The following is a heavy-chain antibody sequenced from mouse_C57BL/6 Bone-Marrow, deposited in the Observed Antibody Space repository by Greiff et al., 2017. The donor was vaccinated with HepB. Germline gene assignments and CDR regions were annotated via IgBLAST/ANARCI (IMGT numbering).Heavy chain of an antibody. J-gene: IGHJ2*01. CDR3: TTTLLLPFDY. V-gene: IGHV14-4*01. D-gene: IGHD1-1*01. CDR1: GFNIKDDY. Sequence: EVQLQQSGAELVRPGASVKLSCTASGFNIKDDYMHWVKQRPEQGLEWIGWIDPENGDTEYASKFQGKATITADTSSNTAYLQLSSRTSEDTAVYYGTTTLLLPFDYWGQGTTLTVSS. CDR2: IDPENGDT.